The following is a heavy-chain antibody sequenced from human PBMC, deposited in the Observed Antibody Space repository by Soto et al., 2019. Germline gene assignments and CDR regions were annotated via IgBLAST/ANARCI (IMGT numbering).Heavy chain of an antibody. V-gene: IGHV4-59*01. J-gene: IGHJ4*02. D-gene: IGHD5-18*01. CDR2: VYYSGST. CDR1: GGSISTYH. CDR3: ARMNRDNYGFGVGHRTDHFDN. Sequence: PSETLSLTCSVSGGSISTYHWSWIRQPPGKGLEWIGYVYYSGSTNYNPSLKSRVTISIDTSKNQFSLKLTSVTPADTAVYYCARMNRDNYGFGVGHRTDHFDNLGQGTSVT.